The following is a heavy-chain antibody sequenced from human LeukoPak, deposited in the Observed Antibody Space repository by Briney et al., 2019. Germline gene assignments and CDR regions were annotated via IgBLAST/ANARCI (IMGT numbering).Heavy chain of an antibody. CDR2: IYYSGST. CDR1: GGSISSNY. V-gene: IGHV4-59*12. J-gene: IGHJ4*02. D-gene: IGHD3-22*01. CDR3: ASLTMIVVP. Sequence: PSETLSLTCTVSGGSISSNYWSWIRQPPGKGLEWIGYIYYSGSTNYNPSLKSRVTISVDTSKNQFSLKLSSVTAADTAVYYCASLTMIVVPWGQGTLVTVSS.